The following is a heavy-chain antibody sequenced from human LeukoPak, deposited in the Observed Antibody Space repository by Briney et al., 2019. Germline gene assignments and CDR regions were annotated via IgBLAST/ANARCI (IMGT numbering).Heavy chain of an antibody. CDR1: GYTFTGYY. J-gene: IGHJ4*02. CDR2: INPNSGGT. Sequence: ASVKVSCKASGYTFTGYYMHWVRQAPGQGLEWMGWINPNSGGTNYAQKFQGRVTMTRDTSISTAYMELSRLRSDDTAVYYCARGPDKYYDFWSGYYRGYYFDYWGQGTLVTVSS. V-gene: IGHV1-2*02. D-gene: IGHD3-3*01. CDR3: ARGPDKYYDFWSGYYRGYYFDY.